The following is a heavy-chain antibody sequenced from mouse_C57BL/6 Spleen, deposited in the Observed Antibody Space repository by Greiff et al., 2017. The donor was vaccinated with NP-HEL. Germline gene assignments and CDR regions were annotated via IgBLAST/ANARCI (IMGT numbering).Heavy chain of an antibody. CDR2: IDPETGGT. D-gene: IGHD2-4*01. Sequence: VQLVESGAELVRPGASVTLSCKASGYTFTDYEMHWVKQTPVHGLEWIGAIDPETGGTAYNQKFKGKAILTADKSSSTAYMELRSLTSEDSAVYYCTRGDDSYWGQGTLVTVSA. J-gene: IGHJ3*01. CDR1: GYTFTDYE. V-gene: IGHV1-15*01. CDR3: TRGDDSY.